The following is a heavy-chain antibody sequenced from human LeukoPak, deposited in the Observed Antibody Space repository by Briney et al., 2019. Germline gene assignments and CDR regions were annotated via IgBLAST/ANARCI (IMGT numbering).Heavy chain of an antibody. D-gene: IGHD2-8*01. CDR3: ASGKALVSIDY. CDR2: ISSSSSYI. Sequence: GGSLRLSCAASGFTFSSYAMSWVRQAPGKGLEWVSSISSSSSYIYYADSVKGRFTISRDNAKNSLYLQMNSLRAEDTAVYYCASGKALVSIDYWGQGTLVTVSS. CDR1: GFTFSSYA. J-gene: IGHJ4*02. V-gene: IGHV3-21*01.